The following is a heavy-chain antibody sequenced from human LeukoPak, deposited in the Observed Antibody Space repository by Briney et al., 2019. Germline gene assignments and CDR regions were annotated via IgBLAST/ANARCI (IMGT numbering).Heavy chain of an antibody. V-gene: IGHV4-38-2*01. J-gene: IGHJ4*02. CDR1: GYSISSGYY. D-gene: IGHD4-11*01. CDR3: ARRYSNSYFDY. Sequence: SETLSLTXAVSGYSISSGYYWGWIRQPPGKGLEWIGNVYQSGITYYNASLKSRVTISVDTSKNQFSPKLNSVTAADTAVYYCARRYSNSYFDYWGQGTLVTVSS. CDR2: VYQSGIT.